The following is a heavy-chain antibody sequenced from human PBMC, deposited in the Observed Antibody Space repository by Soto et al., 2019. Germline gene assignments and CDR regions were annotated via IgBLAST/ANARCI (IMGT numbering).Heavy chain of an antibody. CDR3: ARDLSRGIGMDV. CDR2: IYYSGST. V-gene: IGHV4-59*01. CDR1: GGSISSYY. J-gene: IGHJ6*02. Sequence: TSETLSLTCTVSGGSISSYYWSWIRQPPGKGLEWIGYIYYSGSTNYNPSLKSRVTISVDTSKSQFSLKLSSVTAADTAVYYCARDLSRGIGMDVWGQGTTVTVSS.